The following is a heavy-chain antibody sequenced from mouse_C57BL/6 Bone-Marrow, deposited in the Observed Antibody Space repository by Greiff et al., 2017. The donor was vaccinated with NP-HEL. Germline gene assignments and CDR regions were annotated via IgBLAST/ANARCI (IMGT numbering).Heavy chain of an antibody. CDR1: GFNIKDYY. Sequence: VQLQQSGAELVKPGASVKLSCTASGFNIKDYYMHWVKQRTEQGLEWIGRIDPEDGETKYAPKVQGKATITADTSSTTAYLPLSSLTSEDTAVYYCASPTMVKRWYFDVWGTGTTVTVSS. J-gene: IGHJ1*03. D-gene: IGHD2-2*01. CDR3: ASPTMVKRWYFDV. V-gene: IGHV14-2*01. CDR2: IDPEDGET.